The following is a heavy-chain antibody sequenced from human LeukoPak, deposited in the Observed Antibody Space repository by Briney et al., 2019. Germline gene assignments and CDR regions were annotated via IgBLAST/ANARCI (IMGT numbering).Heavy chain of an antibody. J-gene: IGHJ4*02. Sequence: ASVKVSCKVSGYTLTELSMHWVRQAPGKGLEWMGGFDPEDGETFYAQKFQGRVTMTEDTSTDTAYMELSSLRSEDTAVYYCATAWGITMVRGPLHDWGQGTLVTVSS. D-gene: IGHD3-10*01. CDR3: ATAWGITMVRGPLHD. CDR1: GYTLTELS. V-gene: IGHV1-24*01. CDR2: FDPEDGET.